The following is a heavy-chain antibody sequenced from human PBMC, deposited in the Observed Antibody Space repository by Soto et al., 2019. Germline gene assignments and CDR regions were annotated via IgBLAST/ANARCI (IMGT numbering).Heavy chain of an antibody. CDR2: VNHSGST. CDR1: GGSFSGYF. D-gene: IGHD6-13*01. J-gene: IGHJ4*02. Sequence: SETLSLTCAVYGGSFSGYFWNWIRRPPGKGLEWIGEVNHSGSTNYNPSLKNRVTISVDTSKNQFSLKLSSVTAADTAVYYCARVPLAATIDYWGQGTPVTVSS. V-gene: IGHV4-34*01. CDR3: ARVPLAATIDY.